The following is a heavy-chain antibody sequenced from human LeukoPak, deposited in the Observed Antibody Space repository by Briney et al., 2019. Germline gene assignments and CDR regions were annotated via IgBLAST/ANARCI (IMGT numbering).Heavy chain of an antibody. J-gene: IGHJ4*02. CDR1: GYTFTGYY. CDR2: INPNSGGT. Sequence: ASVKVSCKASGYTFTGYYMHWVRQAPGQGLEWMGWINPNSGGTNYAQKFQGRVTMTRDTSISTAYMELSRLRSDDTAVYYCARVVESGYDPFDYWGQGILVTVSS. V-gene: IGHV1-2*02. CDR3: ARVVESGYDPFDY. D-gene: IGHD5-12*01.